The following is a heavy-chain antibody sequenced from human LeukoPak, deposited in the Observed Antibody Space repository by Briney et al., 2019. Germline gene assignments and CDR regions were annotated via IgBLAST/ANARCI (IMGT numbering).Heavy chain of an antibody. Sequence: ASVKVSCTASGYTFTSYGISWVRQAPGQGLEWMGWISAYNGNTNYAQKLQGRVTMTTDTSTSTAYMELRSLRSDDTAVYYCARVPLQMSAAPRALRWFDPWGQGTLVTVSS. D-gene: IGHD6-25*01. CDR1: GYTFTSYG. CDR2: ISAYNGNT. CDR3: ARVPLQMSAAPRALRWFDP. V-gene: IGHV1-18*01. J-gene: IGHJ5*02.